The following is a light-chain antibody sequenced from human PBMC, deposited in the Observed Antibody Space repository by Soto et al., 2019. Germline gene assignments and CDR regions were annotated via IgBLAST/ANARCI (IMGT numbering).Light chain of an antibody. CDR3: LLYYGGQLGV. CDR1: TGAVTSGYY. J-gene: IGLJ3*02. CDR2: STN. V-gene: IGLV7-43*01. Sequence: QTVVTQEPSLTVSPGGTVTLTCATSTGAVTSGYYPNWFQQKPGQAPRALIYSTNNKYSWTPARFSGSLLGGKAALTLSGVQPEDEDGYSCLLYYGGQLGVFGGGTKLTVL.